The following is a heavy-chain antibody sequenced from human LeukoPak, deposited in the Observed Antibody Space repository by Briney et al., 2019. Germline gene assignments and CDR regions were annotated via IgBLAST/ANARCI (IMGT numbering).Heavy chain of an antibody. CDR2: IYYSGST. J-gene: IGHJ3*02. D-gene: IGHD5-12*01. CDR3: ARDGVRGYDAFDI. Sequence: SETLSLTCTVSGGSISSSSYYWGWIRQPPGKGLEWIGSIYYSGSTYYNPSLKSRVTISVDTSKNQFSLKLSSVTAADTAVYCCARDGVRGYDAFDIWGQGTMVTVSS. CDR1: GGSISSSSYY. V-gene: IGHV4-39*07.